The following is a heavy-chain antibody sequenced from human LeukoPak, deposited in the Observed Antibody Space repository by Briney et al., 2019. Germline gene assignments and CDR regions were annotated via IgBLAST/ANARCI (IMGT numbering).Heavy chain of an antibody. CDR1: GFTFSSYG. CDR3: ARDRALDGLDY. CDR2: IWYDGSNK. Sequence: GGSLRLSCAASGFTFSSYGMHWVRQAPGKGLEWVAVIWYDGSNKYYADSVKGRFTISRDNSKNTLYLQVNSLRAEDTAVYYCARDRALDGLDYWGQGTLVTVSS. D-gene: IGHD3-3*01. J-gene: IGHJ4*02. V-gene: IGHV3-33*01.